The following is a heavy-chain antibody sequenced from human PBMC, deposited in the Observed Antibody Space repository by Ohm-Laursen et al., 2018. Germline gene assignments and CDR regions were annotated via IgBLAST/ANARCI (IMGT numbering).Heavy chain of an antibody. Sequence: SETLSLTCAVYGGSFSGYYWSWIRQPPGKGLEWIGEINHSGSTNYNPSLKSRVTISVDTSKNQFSLKLSSVTAADTAVYYCAGYYYGSSGYYYGFDYWGQGTLVTVSS. CDR3: AGYYYGSSGYYYGFDY. J-gene: IGHJ4*02. CDR2: INHSGST. V-gene: IGHV4-34*01. D-gene: IGHD3-22*01. CDR1: GGSFSGYY.